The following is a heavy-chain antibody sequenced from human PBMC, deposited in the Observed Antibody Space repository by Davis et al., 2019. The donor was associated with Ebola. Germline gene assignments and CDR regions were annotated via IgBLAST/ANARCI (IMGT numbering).Heavy chain of an antibody. Sequence: PGGSLRLSCAASGFTFSDYYMSWIRQAPGKGLEWVSYISSSGSTIYYADSVKGRFTISRDNAKNSLYLQMNSLRAEGTAVYYCARDLITMVQNDAFDIWGQGTMVTVSS. J-gene: IGHJ3*02. V-gene: IGHV3-11*01. CDR2: ISSSGSTI. CDR1: GFTFSDYY. CDR3: ARDLITMVQNDAFDI. D-gene: IGHD3-10*01.